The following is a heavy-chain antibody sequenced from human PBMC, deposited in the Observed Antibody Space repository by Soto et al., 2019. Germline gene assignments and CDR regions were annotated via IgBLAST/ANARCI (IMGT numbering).Heavy chain of an antibody. V-gene: IGHV3-33*01. CDR2: IWYDGSKK. Sequence: QVQLVESGGGVVRPGRSLRLSCAASGLTFSNYCMHWVRQAPGKGLEWVAAIWYDGSKKYYVDSVKGRFTISRDNSKNTLYLQMKSLRAEDTAVYSCARRAQKGNYDSYYAMDVWGQGTTVIVSS. J-gene: IGHJ6*02. CDR1: GLTFSNYC. CDR3: ARRAQKGNYDSYYAMDV.